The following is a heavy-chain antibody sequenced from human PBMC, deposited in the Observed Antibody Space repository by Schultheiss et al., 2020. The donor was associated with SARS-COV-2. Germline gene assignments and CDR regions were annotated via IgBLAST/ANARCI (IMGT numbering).Heavy chain of an antibody. V-gene: IGHV3-30-3*01. Sequence: GGSLRLSCAASGFTFNTYAMSWVRQAPGKGLEWVVVISYDGTNKYYADSVKGRFTISRDNSKNTLYLQMNSLRAEDTAVYYCARELVYDYGMDVWGQGTTVTVSS. CDR3: ARELVYDYGMDV. J-gene: IGHJ6*02. CDR1: GFTFNTYA. D-gene: IGHD1-26*01. CDR2: ISYDGTNK.